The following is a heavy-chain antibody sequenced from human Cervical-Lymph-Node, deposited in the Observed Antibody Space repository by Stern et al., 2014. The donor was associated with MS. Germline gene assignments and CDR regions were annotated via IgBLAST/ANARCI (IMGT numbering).Heavy chain of an antibody. CDR3: ARAGYCSPSTCSDAFDI. V-gene: IGHV1-3*01. CDR2: INGDNGNT. CDR1: GYSFISHA. D-gene: IGHD2-15*01. J-gene: IGHJ3*02. Sequence: QMQLVQSGAEVKDPGASVKVSCKASGYSFISHAMHWVRQAPGQTFEWMGWINGDNGNTKYSQKLQGRVPITRDKTTSTAYMELSSLTSEDTAVYYCARAGYCSPSTCSDAFDIWGQGTMVTVSS.